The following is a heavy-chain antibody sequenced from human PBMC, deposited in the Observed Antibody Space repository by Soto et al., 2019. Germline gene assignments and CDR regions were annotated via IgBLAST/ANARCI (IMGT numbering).Heavy chain of an antibody. V-gene: IGHV3-23*01. Sequence: GGSLRLSCAASGFTFSSYSMSWVRQAPGKGLEWVSAISGSGDSTYYIDSVKGRFTISRDNSKNTLYLQMNSLRAEDTAIYYCAKLGSSSWSPHYYFDYWGQGTLVTVSS. CDR3: AKLGSSSWSPHYYFDY. J-gene: IGHJ4*02. CDR1: GFTFSSYS. CDR2: ISGSGDST. D-gene: IGHD2-2*01.